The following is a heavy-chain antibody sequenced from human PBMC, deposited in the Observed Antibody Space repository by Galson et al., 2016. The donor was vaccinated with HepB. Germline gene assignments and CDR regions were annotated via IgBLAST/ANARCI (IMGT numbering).Heavy chain of an antibody. CDR3: ARHYDVVPMGRPFDS. Sequence: SETLSLTCTVSVGSVSGRYWSWIRQPPGKGLEWIGFIYYSGYSNSSPSLKSRVTISVDPSNNQFSLKLTSVTAADTAVYYCARHYDVVPMGRPFDSWGQGALITVSS. V-gene: IGHV4-59*08. CDR1: VGSVSGRY. D-gene: IGHD3-10*01. CDR2: IYYSGYS. J-gene: IGHJ5*01.